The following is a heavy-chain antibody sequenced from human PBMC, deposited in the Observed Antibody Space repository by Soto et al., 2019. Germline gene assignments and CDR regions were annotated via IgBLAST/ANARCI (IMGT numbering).Heavy chain of an antibody. CDR2: IIPIFGTA. D-gene: IGHD5-18*01. J-gene: IGHJ4*02. Sequence: ASVKVSCKASGGTFSSYAIRWVRQAPGQGLEWMGGIIPIFGTANYAQKFQVRVTITADESTSTAYMELSSLRSEDTAVYYCARGGVQLWDSDFDYWGQGTLVTVSS. V-gene: IGHV1-69*13. CDR3: ARGGVQLWDSDFDY. CDR1: GGTFSSYA.